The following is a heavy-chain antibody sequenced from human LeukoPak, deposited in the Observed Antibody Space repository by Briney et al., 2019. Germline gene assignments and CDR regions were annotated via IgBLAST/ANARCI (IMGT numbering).Heavy chain of an antibody. D-gene: IGHD1-14*01. CDR3: ARGGRDHGYYMDV. J-gene: IGHJ6*03. Sequence: PSETLSLTCTVSGGSISSGGYYWSWIRQHPGKGLEWIGSIYYSGSTYYNPSLKSRVTISVDTSKNQFSLKLSSVTAADTAVYYCARGGRDHGYYMDVWGKGTTVTVSS. CDR2: IYYSGST. V-gene: IGHV4-39*07. CDR1: GGSISSGGYY.